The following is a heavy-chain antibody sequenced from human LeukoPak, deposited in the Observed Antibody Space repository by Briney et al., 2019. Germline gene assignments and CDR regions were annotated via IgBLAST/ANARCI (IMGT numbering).Heavy chain of an antibody. Sequence: RASVKVSCKTSGYTFTSYGVSWVRQAPGQGLEWMGWIGTHNGNTNYAQKFQGRVIMTTDTSTSTAYMELMSLRSDDTAVFYWARDGSGGGGYFDYWGQGTLVIVSS. V-gene: IGHV1-18*01. CDR2: IGTHNGNT. D-gene: IGHD6-19*01. CDR3: ARDGSGGGGYFDY. CDR1: GYTFTSYG. J-gene: IGHJ4*02.